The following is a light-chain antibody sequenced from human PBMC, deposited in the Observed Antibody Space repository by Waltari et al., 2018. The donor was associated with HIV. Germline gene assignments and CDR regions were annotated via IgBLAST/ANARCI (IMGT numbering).Light chain of an antibody. J-gene: IGKJ3*01. Sequence: ILLTQPPVTLSLSPGDRATLSCRASQRVSISYLAWYQQKPGQAPRLLIYGASSRATCIPDRFSGSGSGTDFTLTISRLEPEDFAVYYCQQYGSSGFTFGPGTKVDIK. CDR1: QRVSISY. V-gene: IGKV3-20*01. CDR3: QQYGSSGFT. CDR2: GAS.